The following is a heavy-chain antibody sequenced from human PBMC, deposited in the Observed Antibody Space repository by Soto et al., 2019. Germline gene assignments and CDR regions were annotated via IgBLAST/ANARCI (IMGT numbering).Heavy chain of an antibody. D-gene: IGHD1-26*01. CDR3: AKEFQWELHARDS. CDR2: MGNDGITT. V-gene: IGHV3-30*02. CDR1: RDPCSSYG. Sequence: GVSPSVSCRAGRDPCSSYGLHRVRTAPGKGLEWVAVMGNDGITTFYADSVKGRFTISRDNSKNTLFLQMNSLRADDTAVDYCAKEFQWELHARDSCGQGTIVTVS. J-gene: IGHJ3*01.